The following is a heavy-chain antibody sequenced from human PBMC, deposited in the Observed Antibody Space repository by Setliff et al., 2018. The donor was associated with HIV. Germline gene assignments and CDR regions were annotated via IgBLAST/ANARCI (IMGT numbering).Heavy chain of an antibody. V-gene: IGHV1-18*01. Sequence: GASVKVSCKASGYTFTTYGITWVRQAPGQGLEWMGWISTYNGNTNYAQKFQGRVTMTTVTSTSTAYMELRSLRSEDTAVYYCARESGDYSDYSDWGQGTLVTVSS. D-gene: IGHD4-17*01. J-gene: IGHJ4*02. CDR2: ISTYNGNT. CDR1: GYTFTTYG. CDR3: ARESGDYSDYSD.